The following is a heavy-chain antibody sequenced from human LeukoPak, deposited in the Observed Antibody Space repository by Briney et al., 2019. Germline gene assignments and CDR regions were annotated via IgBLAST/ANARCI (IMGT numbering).Heavy chain of an antibody. CDR2: ISWNSGSI. Sequence: GGSLRLSCAASGFTFDDYAMHWVRQAPGKGLEWVSGISWNSGSIGYADSVKGRFTISRDNAKNSLYLQMNSLRAEDTAVYYCAKDLSTGPSWFDPWGQGTLVTVSS. CDR1: GFTFDDYA. V-gene: IGHV3-9*01. D-gene: IGHD3-9*01. J-gene: IGHJ5*02. CDR3: AKDLSTGPSWFDP.